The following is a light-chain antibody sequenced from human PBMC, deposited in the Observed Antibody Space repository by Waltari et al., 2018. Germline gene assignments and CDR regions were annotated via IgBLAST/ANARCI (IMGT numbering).Light chain of an antibody. CDR3: QQYSYAPNT. V-gene: IGKV3-20*01. Sequence: EIVLTQSPGTLSLSPGERANLSCRASQSVSSNYLAWYQQKPGQAPRLLIFDASNRATGIPDRCSGSGSGTDFSLTISRLEPEDFAVYFCQQYSYAPNTFGQGTKLEI. J-gene: IGKJ2*01. CDR2: DAS. CDR1: QSVSSNY.